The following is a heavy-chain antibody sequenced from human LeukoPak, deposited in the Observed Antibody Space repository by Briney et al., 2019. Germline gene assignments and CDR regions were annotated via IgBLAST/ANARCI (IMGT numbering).Heavy chain of an antibody. V-gene: IGHV4-34*01. CDR1: GGSFSGYY. CDR2: INHSGST. CDR3: ARGDMIVVVDY. Sequence: SETLSLTCAVYGGSFSGYYWSWIRQPPGKGLEWIGEINHSGSTNYNPSLKSRVTISVDTSKNQFSLKLSSVTVADTAVYYCARGDMIVVVDYWGQGTLVTVSS. D-gene: IGHD3-22*01. J-gene: IGHJ4*02.